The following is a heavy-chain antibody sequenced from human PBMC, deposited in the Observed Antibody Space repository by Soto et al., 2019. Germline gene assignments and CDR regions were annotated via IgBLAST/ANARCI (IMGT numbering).Heavy chain of an antibody. V-gene: IGHV3-21*01. D-gene: IGHD3-10*01. CDR1: GCTFSSYS. Sequence: EVQLVESGGGLVKPGGSLRLSCAASGCTFSSYSMNWVRQAPGKGLEWVSSISSSSSYIYYADSVKGRFTISRDNAKNSLYLQMNSLRAEDTAVYYCARDKDGSGSYSTVFDYWGQGTLVTVSS. CDR3: ARDKDGSGSYSTVFDY. J-gene: IGHJ4*02. CDR2: ISSSSSYI.